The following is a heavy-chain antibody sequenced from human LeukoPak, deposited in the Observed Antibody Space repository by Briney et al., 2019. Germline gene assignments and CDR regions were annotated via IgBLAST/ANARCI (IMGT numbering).Heavy chain of an antibody. Sequence: PGRSQRLSCAASGFTVSSNYMSWVRQAPGKGLEWVSVIYSGGSTYYADSVKGRFTISRDNSKNTLYLQMNSLRAEDTAVYYCARVDTAMVVDYWGQGTLVTVSS. V-gene: IGHV3-53*01. CDR3: ARVDTAMVVDY. CDR2: IYSGGST. J-gene: IGHJ4*02. D-gene: IGHD5-18*01. CDR1: GFTVSSNY.